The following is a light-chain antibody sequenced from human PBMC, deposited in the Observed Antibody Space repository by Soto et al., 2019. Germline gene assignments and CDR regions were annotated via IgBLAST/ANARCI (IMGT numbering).Light chain of an antibody. CDR1: QKVDSAY. J-gene: IGKJ2*01. V-gene: IGKV3-20*01. Sequence: EIVLTQSPGTLSLSPGERATLSCRASQKVDSAYLAWYQQKPGQAPRLLIYGASSRATGIPDRFSGSGSGTAFTLTISRLGPEDFAVYYCQQYGSSPPYTFGQGTKVEIK. CDR2: GAS. CDR3: QQYGSSPPYT.